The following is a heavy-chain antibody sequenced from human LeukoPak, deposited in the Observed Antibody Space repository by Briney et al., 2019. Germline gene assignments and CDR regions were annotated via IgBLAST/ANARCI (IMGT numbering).Heavy chain of an antibody. D-gene: IGHD1-1*01. J-gene: IGHJ4*02. Sequence: KASETLSLTCTVSGGSISSNSYYWGWIRQPPGPGLEWIGSIYYSGSTYYNPSLRSRVTISVDMSKHQLPLKLHSVTVADTDVFFCARLEDHWGQGTLVTVSS. CDR3: ARLEDH. V-gene: IGHV4-39*01. CDR1: GGSISSNSYY. CDR2: IYYSGST.